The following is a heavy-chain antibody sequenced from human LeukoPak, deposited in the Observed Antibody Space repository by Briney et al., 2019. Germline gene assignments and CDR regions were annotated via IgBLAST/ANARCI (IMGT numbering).Heavy chain of an antibody. CDR1: GFTFSSYA. CDR3: ARDSAEYYYGSGPYGMDV. Sequence: GGSLRLSCAASGFTFSSYAMSWVRQAPGKGLEWVSSISSSSSYIYYADSVKGRFTISRDNAKNSLYLQMNSLRAEDTAVYYCARDSAEYYYGSGPYGMDVWGQGTTVTVSS. D-gene: IGHD3-10*01. V-gene: IGHV3-21*01. J-gene: IGHJ6*02. CDR2: ISSSSSYI.